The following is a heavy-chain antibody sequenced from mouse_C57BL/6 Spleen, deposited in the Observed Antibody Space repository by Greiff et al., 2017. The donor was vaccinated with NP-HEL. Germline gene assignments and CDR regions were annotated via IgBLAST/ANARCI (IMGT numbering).Heavy chain of an antibody. CDR1: GYAFSSSW. CDR2: IYPGDGAT. V-gene: IGHV1-82*01. CDR3: ARCGSSAYYYAMDY. D-gene: IGHD1-1*01. Sequence: QVQLQQSGPELVKPGASVKISCKASGYAFSSSWMNWVKQRPGKGLEWIGRIYPGDGATNYNGKFKGKATLTADKSSSTAYMQLSSLTSEDSAVYFGARCGSSAYYYAMDYWGQGTSVTVSS. J-gene: IGHJ4*01.